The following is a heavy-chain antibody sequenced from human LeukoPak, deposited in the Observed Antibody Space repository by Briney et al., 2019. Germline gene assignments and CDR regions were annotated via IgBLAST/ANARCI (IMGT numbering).Heavy chain of an antibody. CDR3: ARSSYDILPGYYLFDY. CDR2: IYYSGST. J-gene: IGHJ4*02. CDR1: GGSISSYY. V-gene: IGHV4-59*08. D-gene: IGHD3-9*01. Sequence: PSETLSLTCTVSGGSISSYYWSWIRQPPGKGLEWIGYIYYSGSTNYNPSLKSRVTISVDTSKNQFSLKLSSVTAADTAVYYCARSSYDILPGYYLFDYWGQGTLVTVSS.